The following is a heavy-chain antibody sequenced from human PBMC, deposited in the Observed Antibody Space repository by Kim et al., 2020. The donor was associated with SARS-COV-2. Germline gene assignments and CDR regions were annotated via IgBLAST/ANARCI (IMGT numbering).Heavy chain of an antibody. CDR1: GGSISSGGYY. Sequence: SETLSLTCTVSGGSISSGGYYWSWIRQHPGKGLEWIGYIYYSGSTYYNPSLKSRVTISVDTSKNQFSLKLSSVTAADTAVYYCARNPFLEYQYAFDIWGQGTMVTVSS. D-gene: IGHD3-3*01. V-gene: IGHV4-31*03. J-gene: IGHJ3*02. CDR2: IYYSGST. CDR3: ARNPFLEYQYAFDI.